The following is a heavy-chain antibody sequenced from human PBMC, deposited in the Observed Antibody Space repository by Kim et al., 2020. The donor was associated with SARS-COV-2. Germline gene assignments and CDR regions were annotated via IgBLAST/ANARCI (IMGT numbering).Heavy chain of an antibody. CDR1: GFTFSDYY. Sequence: GGSLRLSCAASGFTFSDYYMSWIRQAPGKGLEWVSYISSSSSYTNYADSVKGRFTISRDNAKNSLYLQMNSLRAEDTAVYYCARDGGNSFPFDYWGQGTLVTVSS. CDR2: ISSSSSYT. CDR3: ARDGGNSFPFDY. V-gene: IGHV3-11*06. D-gene: IGHD2-21*02. J-gene: IGHJ4*02.